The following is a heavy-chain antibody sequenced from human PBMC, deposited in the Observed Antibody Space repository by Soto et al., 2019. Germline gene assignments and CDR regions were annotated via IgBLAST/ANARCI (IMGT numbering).Heavy chain of an antibody. CDR3: ARDSRCSGQGVCDI. CDR1: GFTFNNFA. Sequence: QAQLVESGGGVVQPWRCLRLSCAASGFTFNNFAMHWVRQAPGKGLERVAVISNDGSNEYYPDSVKGRFTISRDNFKNTFYLEMNSLRAEDTAVYHCARDSRCSGQGVCDIWGQGTTVTVS. CDR2: ISNDGSNE. V-gene: IGHV3-30*04. J-gene: IGHJ3*02. D-gene: IGHD2-21*01.